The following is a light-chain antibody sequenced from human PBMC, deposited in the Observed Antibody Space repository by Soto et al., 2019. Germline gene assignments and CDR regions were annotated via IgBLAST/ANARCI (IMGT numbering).Light chain of an antibody. CDR3: SSYSSTSTPVV. V-gene: IGLV2-14*01. J-gene: IGLJ2*01. Sequence: QSALTQPAAVSGSPGQSITISCTGTSSDIGGYSYVSWYQQHPDKAPKLIIYEVRNRPSGVSNRFSGSKSGDTASLTISGLQSEDEADYSCSSYSSTSTPVVFGGGTMLTVL. CDR2: EVR. CDR1: SSDIGGYSY.